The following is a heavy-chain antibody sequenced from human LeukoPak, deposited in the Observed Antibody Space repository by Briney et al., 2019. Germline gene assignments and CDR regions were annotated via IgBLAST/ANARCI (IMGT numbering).Heavy chain of an antibody. CDR2: IRSKAYGGTT. J-gene: IGHJ4*02. D-gene: IGHD5-18*01. CDR1: GFTFGDDA. Sequence: PGGSLRLSCTASGFTFGDDAMSWFRQAPGKGLEWVGFIRSKAYGGTTEYAASVKGRFTISRDNAKNSLYLQMNSLRAEDTALYYCAKDMGAGYSYGYTRTFDYWGQGTLVTVSS. V-gene: IGHV3-49*03. CDR3: AKDMGAGYSYGYTRTFDY.